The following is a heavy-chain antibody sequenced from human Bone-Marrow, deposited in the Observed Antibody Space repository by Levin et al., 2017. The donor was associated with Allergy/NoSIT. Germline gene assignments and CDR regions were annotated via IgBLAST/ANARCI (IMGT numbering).Heavy chain of an antibody. CDR2: IEQNGNEK. J-gene: IGHJ5*02. V-gene: IGHV3-7*01. CDR1: GFTFSNNW. D-gene: IGHD1-26*01. Sequence: GGSLRLSCVASGFTFSNNWMTWVRLLPGKGLEWVANIEQNGNEKHYVDSVKGRFTISRDNAKNSVYLQMNSLRAEDTALYYCARGKATESWGQGTRVTVSS. CDR3: ARGKATES.